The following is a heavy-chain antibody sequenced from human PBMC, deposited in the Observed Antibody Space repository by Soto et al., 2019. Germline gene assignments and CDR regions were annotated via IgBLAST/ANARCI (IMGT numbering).Heavy chain of an antibody. CDR1: GFGYNEND. Sequence: EVELVESGGGLVQPGGSLRLSCAASGFGYNENDMHWVRQAPGKNLEWVAAISTAGDTYYLGSVKGRFTISREDAKNSLSLQMNSLRAGDTAVYYCARGGDRFDGMDVWGQGTTVTVSS. D-gene: IGHD3-16*01. J-gene: IGHJ6*02. CDR2: ISTAGDT. V-gene: IGHV3-13*01. CDR3: ARGGDRFDGMDV.